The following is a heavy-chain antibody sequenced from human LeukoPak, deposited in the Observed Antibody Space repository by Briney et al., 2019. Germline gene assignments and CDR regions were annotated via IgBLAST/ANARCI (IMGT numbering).Heavy chain of an antibody. CDR3: ASNYYGSGSLDY. V-gene: IGHV4-59*08. D-gene: IGHD3-10*01. CDR2: IYYSGST. J-gene: IGHJ4*02. CDR1: GGXISSYY. Sequence: SETLSLTCTVSGGXISSYYWSWIRQPPGKGLEWIGDIYYSGSTNYNPSLKSRVTISVDTSKNQFSLKLSSVTAADTAVYYCASNYYGSGSLDYWGQGNLVTVSS.